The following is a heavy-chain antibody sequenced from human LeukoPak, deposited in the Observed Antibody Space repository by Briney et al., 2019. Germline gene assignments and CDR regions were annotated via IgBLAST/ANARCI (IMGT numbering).Heavy chain of an antibody. Sequence: ASVKVSCKASGYTFTGYYMHWVRQAPGQGLEWMGRINPNSGGTNYAQKFQGRVSMTRDTSISTAYMELSRLRSDDTAVYYCARYYDSSGYLIDDAFDIWGQGTMVTASS. CDR3: ARYYDSSGYLIDDAFDI. CDR1: GYTFTGYY. CDR2: INPNSGGT. J-gene: IGHJ3*02. D-gene: IGHD3-22*01. V-gene: IGHV1-2*06.